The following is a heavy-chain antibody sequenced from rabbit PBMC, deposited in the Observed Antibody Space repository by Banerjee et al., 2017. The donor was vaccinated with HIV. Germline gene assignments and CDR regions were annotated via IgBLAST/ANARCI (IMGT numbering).Heavy chain of an antibody. Sequence: QSLEESGGDLVKPGASLTLTCTASGFSFSSGYDMCWVRQAPGKGLEWIGYIDPVFRSTYYASWVNGRFTISSHNAQNTLYLQLNSLTAADTATYFCVSYDDYGDRNLWGPGTLVTV. J-gene: IGHJ4*01. CDR3: VSYDDYGDRNL. CDR1: GFSFSSGYD. CDR2: IDPVFRST. V-gene: IGHV1S40*01. D-gene: IGHD2-1*01.